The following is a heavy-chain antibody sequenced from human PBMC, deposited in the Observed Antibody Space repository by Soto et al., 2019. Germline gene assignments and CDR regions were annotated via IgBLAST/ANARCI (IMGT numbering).Heavy chain of an antibody. J-gene: IGHJ4*02. CDR1: GFTFSDYY. D-gene: IGHD2-15*01. Sequence: GSLRLSCAASGFTFSDYYMTWIRQTPGEGLQWVSYISTSGSTIYYADSVKGRFTISRDNAKNSLDLQMNSLRADDTAVYYCARAKVDCGGCSCHRLDYFEYWGQGTQVTVSS. CDR2: ISTSGSTI. V-gene: IGHV3-11*01. CDR3: ARAKVDCGGCSCHRLDYFEY.